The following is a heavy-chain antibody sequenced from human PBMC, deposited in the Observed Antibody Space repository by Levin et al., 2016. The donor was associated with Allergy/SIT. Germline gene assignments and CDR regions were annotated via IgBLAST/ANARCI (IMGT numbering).Heavy chain of an antibody. D-gene: IGHD5-18*01. V-gene: IGHV4-34*01. CDR3: AREILEDTAMVGFDY. CDR2: INHSGST. Sequence: SETLSLTCAVYGGSFSGYYWSWIRQPPGKGLEWIGEINHSGSTNYNPSLKSRVTISVDTSKNQFSLKLSSVTAADTAVYYCAREILEDTAMVGFDYWGQGTLVTVSS. J-gene: IGHJ4*02. CDR1: GGSFSGYY.